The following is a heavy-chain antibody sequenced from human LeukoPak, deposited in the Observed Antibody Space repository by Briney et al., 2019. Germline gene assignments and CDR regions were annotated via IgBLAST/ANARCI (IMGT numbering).Heavy chain of an antibody. Sequence: GGSLRLSCAASGFTFSSYAMHWVRQAPGKGLEYVSAISSSGGSTYYANSVKGRFTISRDNSKNTLYLQMGSLRAEDMAVYYCARAIKYSSLGSSGYWGQGTLVTVSS. CDR3: ARAIKYSSLGSSGY. V-gene: IGHV3-64*01. CDR2: ISSSGGST. D-gene: IGHD6-13*01. CDR1: GFTFSSYA. J-gene: IGHJ4*02.